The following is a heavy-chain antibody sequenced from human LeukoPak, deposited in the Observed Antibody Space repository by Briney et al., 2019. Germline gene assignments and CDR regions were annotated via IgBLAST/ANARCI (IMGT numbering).Heavy chain of an antibody. Sequence: SETLSLTSTVSRGSISSYYWSWIRQSPGKGLEWIGYINYSGSTNYNPSLKSRVTISVDTSKNQFSLRLSSVTAADTAVYYCARNTRVGEYNWFDPWGLGTLVTVSS. J-gene: IGHJ5*02. CDR1: RGSISSYY. V-gene: IGHV4-59*08. CDR3: ARNTRVGEYNWFDP. D-gene: IGHD3-10*02. CDR2: INYSGST.